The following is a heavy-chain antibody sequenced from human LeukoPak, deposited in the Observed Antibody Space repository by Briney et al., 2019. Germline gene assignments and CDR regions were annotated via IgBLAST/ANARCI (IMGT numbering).Heavy chain of an antibody. CDR3: ARDPSLRQQLVFGMDV. V-gene: IGHV1-18*01. CDR1: GYTFTSYG. CDR2: ISAYNGNT. D-gene: IGHD6-13*01. Sequence: GASVKVSCKASGYTFTSYGISWVRQAPGQGLEWMGWISAYNGNTNNAQKLQGRVTMTTDTSTSTAYMELRSLRSDDTAVYYCARDPSLRQQLVFGMDVWGQGTTVTVSS. J-gene: IGHJ6*02.